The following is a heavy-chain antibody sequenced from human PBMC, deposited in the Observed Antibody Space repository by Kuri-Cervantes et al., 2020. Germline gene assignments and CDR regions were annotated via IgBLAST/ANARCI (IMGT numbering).Heavy chain of an antibody. CDR1: GFTFSSYC. J-gene: IGHJ4*02. Sequence: GESLKISCAASGFTFSSYCMHWVRQAPGKGLEWVAVISYDGSNKYYADSVNGRFTISRDNSKNTLYLQMNSLMDEDTAVYYCTKLTYIGYFDYWGQGTMVTVSS. D-gene: IGHD3-22*01. V-gene: IGHV3-30*18. CDR2: ISYDGSNK. CDR3: TKLTYIGYFDY.